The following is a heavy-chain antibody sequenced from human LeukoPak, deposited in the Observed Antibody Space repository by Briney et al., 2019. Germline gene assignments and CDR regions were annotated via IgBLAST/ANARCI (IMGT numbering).Heavy chain of an antibody. CDR2: IYHSGST. CDR3: ARLGITIFGLAYYFDY. J-gene: IGHJ4*02. Sequence: SETLSLTCAVSGHSISSGYYWGWIRQPPGKGLEWIGSIYHSGSTYYNPSLKSRVTISVGTSKNQFSLKLSSVTAADTAVYYCARLGITIFGLAYYFDYWGQGTLVTVSS. V-gene: IGHV4-38-2*01. CDR1: GHSISSGYY. D-gene: IGHD3-3*01.